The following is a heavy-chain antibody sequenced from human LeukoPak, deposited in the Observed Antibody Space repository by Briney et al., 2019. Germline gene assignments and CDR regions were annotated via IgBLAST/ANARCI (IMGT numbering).Heavy chain of an antibody. J-gene: IGHJ4*02. Sequence: SETLSLTCTVSSGSISSYYWSWIRQPPGKGLEWIGYIYYSGSTNYNPSLKSRVTISVDTSKNQFSLKLSSVTAADTAVYYCARGGDGYNVHSDYWGQGTLVTVSS. CDR2: IYYSGST. V-gene: IGHV4-59*01. CDR3: ARGGDGYNVHSDY. CDR1: SGSISSYY. D-gene: IGHD5-24*01.